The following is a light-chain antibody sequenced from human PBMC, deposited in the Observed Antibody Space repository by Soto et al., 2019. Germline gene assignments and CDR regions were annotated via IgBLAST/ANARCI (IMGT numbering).Light chain of an antibody. CDR1: QSFRGL. V-gene: IGKV3-11*01. CDR3: QQRHMWPIT. Sequence: EVVLTQSPVTLSFSPWERATLSCRASQSFRGLLAWYQQKPGQAPRLLIYDAYNRATGIPPRFSGSGSGTDFTLTISSLEPEDSAVYYCQQRHMWPITFGQGTRLENK. CDR2: DAY. J-gene: IGKJ5*01.